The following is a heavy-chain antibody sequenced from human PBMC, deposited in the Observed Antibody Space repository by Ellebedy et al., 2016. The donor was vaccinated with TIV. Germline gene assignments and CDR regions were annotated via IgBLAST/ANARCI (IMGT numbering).Heavy chain of an antibody. J-gene: IGHJ4*02. CDR3: ATRVGEGKQPWGGFDS. Sequence: GESLKISCAATGFMFSSYAMTWVRQAPGKGLEWVSAISGRGDKTYYADSVKGRFTISRDNSKNTLHLQMDTLRVEDTAVDFCATRVGEGKQPWGGFDSWGQGTLVTVSS. CDR1: GFMFSSYA. CDR2: ISGRGDKT. V-gene: IGHV3-23*01. D-gene: IGHD3-10*01.